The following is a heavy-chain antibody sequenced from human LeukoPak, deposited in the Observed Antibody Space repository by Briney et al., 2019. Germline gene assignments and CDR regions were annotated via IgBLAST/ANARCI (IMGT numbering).Heavy chain of an antibody. J-gene: IGHJ5*02. Sequence: ASVKVSCKASGYTFTGYYMHWVRRAPGQGLEWMGWINPNSGGTNYAQKFQGRVTMTRDTSISTAYMELSRLRSDDTAVYYCARGPTYCSSTSCYRYNWFDPWGQGTLVTVSS. CDR1: GYTFTGYY. V-gene: IGHV1-2*02. D-gene: IGHD2-2*02. CDR3: ARGPTYCSSTSCYRYNWFDP. CDR2: INPNSGGT.